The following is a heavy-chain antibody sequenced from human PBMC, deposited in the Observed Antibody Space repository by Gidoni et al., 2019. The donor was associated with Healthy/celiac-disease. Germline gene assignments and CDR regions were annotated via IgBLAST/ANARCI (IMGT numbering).Heavy chain of an antibody. D-gene: IGHD6-13*01. CDR1: GYTFTSYY. J-gene: IGHJ5*02. V-gene: IGHV1-46*03. CDR2: INPSGGST. CDR3: ARESGSWFGWFDP. Sequence: QVQLVQSGAEVKKPGASVKVSCKASGYTFTSYYMHWVRQAPGQGLEWMGIINPSGGSTSYAQKFQGRVTMTSDTSTSTVYMELSSLRSEDTAVYYCARESGSWFGWFDPWGQGTLVTVSS.